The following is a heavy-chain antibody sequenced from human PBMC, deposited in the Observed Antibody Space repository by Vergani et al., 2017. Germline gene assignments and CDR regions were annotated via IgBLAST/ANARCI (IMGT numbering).Heavy chain of an antibody. J-gene: IGHJ4*02. Sequence: QVQLQESGPGLVKPSETLSLTCTVSGVSITSSSYYWSWIRQPPGKGLEWMGYVSFRGDTLYDPSVKGRMTISLNTSSNQFSLYLTSVTAADTAVYYCARSRIYYGAGSPDYWGQGTLVTVSS. D-gene: IGHD3-10*01. CDR3: ARSRIYYGAGSPDY. V-gene: IGHV4-61*01. CDR1: GVSITSSSYY. CDR2: VSFRGDT.